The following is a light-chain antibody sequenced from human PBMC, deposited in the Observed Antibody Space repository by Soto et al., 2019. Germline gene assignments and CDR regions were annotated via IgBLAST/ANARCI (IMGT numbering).Light chain of an antibody. CDR2: AAS. V-gene: IGKV1-39*01. CDR1: QSVSSY. Sequence: DIQMTQSPSSLSASVGDRVTITCRTSQSVSSYLNWYQQKPGKAPNLLIFAASSLQSGVPSRFSGSASGTDFTLTVNSLQPEDFATYYCQQSYTYPHTFGQGTKLEIK. J-gene: IGKJ2*01. CDR3: QQSYTYPHT.